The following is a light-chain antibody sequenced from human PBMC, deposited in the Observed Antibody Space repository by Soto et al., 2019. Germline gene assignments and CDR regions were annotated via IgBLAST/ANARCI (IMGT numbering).Light chain of an antibody. V-gene: IGKV1-39*01. CDR1: QNISKF. CDR2: VTS. Sequence: DIQMTQSPSSLSASVGDRVTVTCRPSQNISKFLNWYQEKPGKAPKVLIYVTSNLQNGVPSRFSGSGSGTEFNLSICSLQPEDFATYYCQQTYSAPGTFGQGTRV. CDR3: QQTYSAPGT. J-gene: IGKJ1*01.